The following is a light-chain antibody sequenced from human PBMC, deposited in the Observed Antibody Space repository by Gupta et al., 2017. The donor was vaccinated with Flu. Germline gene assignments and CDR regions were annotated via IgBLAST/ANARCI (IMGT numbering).Light chain of an antibody. CDR3: STWDDSLSGYV. J-gene: IGLJ1*01. Sequence: QSVLTQPPSASGAPGQRVTISCSGSNSNIASNYVYWYQQFAGTAPKLLIYRDDQRPSGVPDRFSGSKSGTSASLAISGLWSEDEAVYYCSTWDDSLSGYVFGSGTKVTVL. CDR1: NSNIASNY. CDR2: RDD. V-gene: IGLV1-47*03.